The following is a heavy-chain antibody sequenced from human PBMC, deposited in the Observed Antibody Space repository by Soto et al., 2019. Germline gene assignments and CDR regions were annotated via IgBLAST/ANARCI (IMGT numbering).Heavy chain of an antibody. CDR2: ISFDGSLK. D-gene: IGHD6-13*01. Sequence: QVQLVESGGGVVQPGRSLRLSCAASGFTFDSHTMHWVRQAPGKGLDWVALISFDGSLKYDADSVKGRFTISRDNFKNTLFLEMNSLRAEDTGVYYCARTYSSSWNYFDYWGQGTLVTVSS. J-gene: IGHJ4*02. CDR3: ARTYSSSWNYFDY. V-gene: IGHV3-30*04. CDR1: GFTFDSHT.